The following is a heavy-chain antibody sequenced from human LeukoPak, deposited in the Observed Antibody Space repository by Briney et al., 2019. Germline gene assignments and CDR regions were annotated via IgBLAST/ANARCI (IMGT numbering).Heavy chain of an antibody. V-gene: IGHV4-59*01. J-gene: IGHJ6*03. CDR2: IYYSGST. CDR3: ARGGSSGPPSMAYYMDV. D-gene: IGHD3-22*01. CDR1: GGSISSYY. Sequence: SETLSLTCTVSGGSISSYYWSWIRQPPGKGLEWIGYIYYSGSTNYNPSLKSRVTISVDTSKNQFSLKLSSVTAADTAVYYCARGGSSGPPSMAYYMDVWGKGTTVTISS.